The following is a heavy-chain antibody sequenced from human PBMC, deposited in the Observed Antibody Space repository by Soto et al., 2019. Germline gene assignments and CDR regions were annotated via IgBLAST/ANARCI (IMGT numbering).Heavy chain of an antibody. V-gene: IGHV4-59*08. D-gene: IGHD5-12*01. CDR3: AEGGGLPRYY. CDR2: IYYSGST. J-gene: IGHJ4*02. CDR1: GGSISSYY. Sequence: SETLSLTCTVSGGSISSYYWSWIRQPPGKGLEWIGYIYYSGSTNYNPSLKSRVTISVDTSKNQFSLKLSSVTAADTAVYYCAEGGGLPRYYWGQGTLVTVS.